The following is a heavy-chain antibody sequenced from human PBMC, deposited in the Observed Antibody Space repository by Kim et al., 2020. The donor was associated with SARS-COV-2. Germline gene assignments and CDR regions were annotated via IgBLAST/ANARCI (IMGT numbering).Heavy chain of an antibody. Sequence: SETLSLTCTVSGGSISSSSYYWGWIRQPPGKGLEWIGSIYYSGSTYYNPSLKSRVTISVDTSKNQFSLKLSSVTAADTAVYYCAREGLSPLTITMIVVVINLAWFDPWGQRTLVTVSS. CDR1: GGSISSSSYY. CDR3: AREGLSPLTITMIVVVINLAWFDP. CDR2: IYYSGST. D-gene: IGHD3-22*01. J-gene: IGHJ5*02. V-gene: IGHV4-39*02.